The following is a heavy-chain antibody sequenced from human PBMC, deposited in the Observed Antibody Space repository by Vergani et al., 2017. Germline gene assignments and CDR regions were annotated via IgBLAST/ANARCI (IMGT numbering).Heavy chain of an antibody. CDR3: AKDLGSGTHDI. D-gene: IGHD1-26*01. V-gene: IGHV3-30*18. Sequence: QVQLVESGGGVVQPGRSLRLSCAASGFTFSSYGMHWVRQAPGKGLEWVAVISYDGSNKYYADSVKGRFTISRDNSKNTLYLQMNSLRAEDTAVYYCAKDLGSGTHDIGGQGTMVTVSS. CDR1: GFTFSSYG. J-gene: IGHJ3*02. CDR2: ISYDGSNK.